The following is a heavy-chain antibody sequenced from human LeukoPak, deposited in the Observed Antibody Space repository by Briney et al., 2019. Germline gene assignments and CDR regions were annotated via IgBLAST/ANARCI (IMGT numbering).Heavy chain of an antibody. CDR3: ARVIDYDSFYFDY. CDR1: GYTFTGYY. Sequence: ASVKVSCRASGYTFTGYYMHWVRQAPGQGLEWMGWINPNSGGTNYAQKFQGRVTMTRDTSISTAYMELSRLRSDDTAVYCCARVIDYDSFYFDYWGQGTLVTVSS. V-gene: IGHV1-2*02. D-gene: IGHD3-22*01. J-gene: IGHJ4*02. CDR2: INPNSGGT.